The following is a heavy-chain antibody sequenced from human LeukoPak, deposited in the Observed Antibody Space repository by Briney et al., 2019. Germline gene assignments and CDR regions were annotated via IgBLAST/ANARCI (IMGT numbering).Heavy chain of an antibody. Sequence: GGSLRLSCAASGINFSGYSMHWVRQAPGKGLEWVSYISGSSRTIYYADSVKGRFTISRDNAKNSLHLQINSLRDEDTAVYYCAKARLARVHMYYFDYWGQGSLVTVSS. CDR1: GINFSGYS. V-gene: IGHV3-48*02. CDR3: AKARLARVHMYYFDY. CDR2: ISGSSRTI. J-gene: IGHJ4*02.